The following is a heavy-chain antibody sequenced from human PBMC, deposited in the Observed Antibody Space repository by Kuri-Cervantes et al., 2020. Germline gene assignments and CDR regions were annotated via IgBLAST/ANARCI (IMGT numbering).Heavy chain of an antibody. D-gene: IGHD1-26*01. CDR2: INPNSGGT. V-gene: IGHV1-2*02. CDR3: ARDHSGGWFDP. CDR1: GYTFIAYY. J-gene: IGHJ5*02. Sequence: ASGKVSCKASGYTFIAYYLNWVRQDPGQGLEWMGWINPNSGGTNYAPKFQGRVTMTRDTSINTVYMELTNLRSDDTAIYYCARDHSGGWFDPWGQGVLVTVSS.